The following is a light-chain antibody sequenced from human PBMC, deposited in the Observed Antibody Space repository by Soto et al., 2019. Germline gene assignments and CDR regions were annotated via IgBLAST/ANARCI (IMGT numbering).Light chain of an antibody. CDR1: SSDVVGYNY. Sequence: QSALTQPASVSGSPGQSIAISCTGTSSDVVGYNYVSWYQQHPGKAPKLMIYDVNNRPSGVSNRFSGSKSGNTASLTISGFQAEDEADYYCCSYTPSSSYVFGTGTKLTVL. CDR2: DVN. V-gene: IGLV2-14*03. J-gene: IGLJ1*01. CDR3: CSYTPSSSYV.